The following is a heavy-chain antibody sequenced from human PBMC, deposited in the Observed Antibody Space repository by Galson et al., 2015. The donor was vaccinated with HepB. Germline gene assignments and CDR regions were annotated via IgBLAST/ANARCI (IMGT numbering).Heavy chain of an antibody. V-gene: IGHV4-59*01. Sequence: SETLSLTCTVSGGSISSYYWSWIRQPPGKGLEWLGYIYYSGSTNYNPSLKSRVTISVDTSKNQFSLKLSSVTAADTAVYYCARGDYYYYYMDVWGKGTTVTVSS. CDR2: IYYSGST. CDR1: GGSISSYY. J-gene: IGHJ6*03. CDR3: ARGDYYYYYMDV.